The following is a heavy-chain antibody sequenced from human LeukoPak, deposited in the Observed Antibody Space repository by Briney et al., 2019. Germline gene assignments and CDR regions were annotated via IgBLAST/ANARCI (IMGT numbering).Heavy chain of an antibody. V-gene: IGHV1-69*05. CDR3: ARGNYDFWSGYLSVYYMDV. J-gene: IGHJ6*03. Sequence: SVKVSCKASGGTFSSYAISWVRQAPGQGLEWMGGIIPIFGTAHYGQKFQGRITITTDESTSTAYMELSSLRSEDTAVYYCARGNYDFWSGYLSVYYMDVWGKGTTVTVSS. CDR2: IIPIFGTA. D-gene: IGHD3-3*01. CDR1: GGTFSSYA.